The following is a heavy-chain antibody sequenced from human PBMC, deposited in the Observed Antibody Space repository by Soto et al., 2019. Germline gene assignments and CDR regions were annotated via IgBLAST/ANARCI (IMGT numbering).Heavy chain of an antibody. CDR1: VFSFSPSG. D-gene: IGHD4-4*01. Sequence: ESVGGVAPPGRSLRLSCATSVFSFSPSGMHWVRQAPGKGLEWVAIIWNDGSTTYYADSVKGRFTISRDNSKNTLYLQMNYLRDEDTAVYYCARDGSHYDVDYWGQGTLVTVSS. CDR3: ARDGSHYDVDY. CDR2: IWNDGSTT. J-gene: IGHJ4*02. V-gene: IGHV3-33*01.